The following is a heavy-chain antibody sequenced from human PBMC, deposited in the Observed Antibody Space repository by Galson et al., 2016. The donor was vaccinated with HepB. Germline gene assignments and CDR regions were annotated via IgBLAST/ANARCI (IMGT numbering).Heavy chain of an antibody. D-gene: IGHD5-18*01. J-gene: IGHJ6*02. CDR2: ISWNSGSI. Sequence: SLRLSCAASGFTFDDYAMHWVRQAPRKGLEWVSGISWNSGSIGYADSVKGRFNISRDNAKNSLYLQTNSLRAEETALYYCAKVDTAMVTYYYGMDVWGQGTTVTVSS. V-gene: IGHV3-9*01. CDR3: AKVDTAMVTYYYGMDV. CDR1: GFTFDDYA.